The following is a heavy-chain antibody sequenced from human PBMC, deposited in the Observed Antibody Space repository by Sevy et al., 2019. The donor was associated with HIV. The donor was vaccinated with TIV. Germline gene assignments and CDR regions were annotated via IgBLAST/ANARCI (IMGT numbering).Heavy chain of an antibody. CDR1: GASISSYY. CDR3: ARSLADYYYGMDV. J-gene: IGHJ6*02. CDR2: SYYNGRT. V-gene: IGHV4-59*01. Sequence: SETLSLTCTVSGASISSYYWSWIRQPPGKGLEWVGYSYYNGRTNYNPSLKSRVTISVDTSKNQFSLKLISVTAADTAVYYCARSLADYYYGMDVWGQGTTVTVSS.